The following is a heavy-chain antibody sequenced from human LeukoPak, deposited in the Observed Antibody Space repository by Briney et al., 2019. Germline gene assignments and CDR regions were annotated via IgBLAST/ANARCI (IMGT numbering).Heavy chain of an antibody. Sequence: GASVKVSCKASGYTFTGFYLHWVRQAPGQGLEWMGWINPNNGDTNYAQKFQGRVTMTSDTSIKTTYMELGSLRYDDTAVYYCACGWELRVRFDSWGQGTLVTVSS. V-gene: IGHV1-2*02. CDR2: INPNNGDT. D-gene: IGHD1-7*01. CDR3: ACGWELRVRFDS. CDR1: GYTFTGFY. J-gene: IGHJ4*02.